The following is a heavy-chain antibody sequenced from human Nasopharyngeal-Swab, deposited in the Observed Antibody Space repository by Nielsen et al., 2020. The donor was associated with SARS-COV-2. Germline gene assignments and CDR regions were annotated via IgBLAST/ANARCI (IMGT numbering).Heavy chain of an antibody. D-gene: IGHD2-2*01. CDR3: ANLYPNYFDY. J-gene: IGHJ4*02. CDR1: GFTFSSYA. CDR2: ISGSGGST. V-gene: IGHV3-23*01. Sequence: GESLKISCSASGFTFSSYAMSWVRQAPGKGLEWVSAISGSGGSTYYADSVKGRFTISRDNSKNTLYLQMNSLRAEDTAVYYCANLYPNYFDYWGQGTLVTVSS.